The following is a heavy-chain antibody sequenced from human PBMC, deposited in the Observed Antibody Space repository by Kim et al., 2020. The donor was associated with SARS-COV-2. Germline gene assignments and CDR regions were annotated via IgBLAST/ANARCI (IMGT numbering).Heavy chain of an antibody. CDR2: IDPSDSYT. Sequence: GESLKISCKGSGYSFTSYWISWVRQMPGKGLEWMGRIDPSDSYTNYSPSFQGHVTISADKSISTAYLQWSSLKASDTAMYYCARNGYTSPKAAAVRRDVWFGEPNWGQGTLVTVSS. D-gene: IGHD3-10*01. J-gene: IGHJ4*02. CDR3: ARNGYTSPKAAAVRRDVWFGEPN. V-gene: IGHV5-10-1*01. CDR1: GYSFTSYW.